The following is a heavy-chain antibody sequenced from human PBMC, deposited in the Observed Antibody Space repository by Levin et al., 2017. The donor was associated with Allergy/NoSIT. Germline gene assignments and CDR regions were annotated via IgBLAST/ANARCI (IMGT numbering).Heavy chain of an antibody. CDR1: GFTFSSYG. D-gene: IGHD5-12*01. CDR2: ISYDGSNK. J-gene: IGHJ4*02. CDR3: AKGGGGYSGYDDAKFKLCDY. Sequence: GGSLRLSCAASGFTFSSYGMHWVRQAPGKGLEWVAVISYDGSNKYYADSVKGRFTISRDNSKNTLYLQMNSLRAEDTAVYYCAKGGGGYSGYDDAKFKLCDYWGQGTLVTVSS. V-gene: IGHV3-30*18.